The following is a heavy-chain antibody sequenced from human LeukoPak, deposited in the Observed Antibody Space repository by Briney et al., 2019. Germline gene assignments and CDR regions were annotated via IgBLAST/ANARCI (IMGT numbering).Heavy chain of an antibody. Sequence: ASVKVSCKASGYTFTNYGITWVRQAPGQGLEWMGWISGYNEKTNYAQKFQGRVTMTTDTSTSTAYMELRRLRSDDTAVYYCARDPGSFLSGSGWLNWFEPWGQGTLVTVSS. CDR3: ARDPGSFLSGSGWLNWFEP. V-gene: IGHV1-18*01. J-gene: IGHJ5*02. D-gene: IGHD6-19*01. CDR2: ISGYNEKT. CDR1: GYTFTNYG.